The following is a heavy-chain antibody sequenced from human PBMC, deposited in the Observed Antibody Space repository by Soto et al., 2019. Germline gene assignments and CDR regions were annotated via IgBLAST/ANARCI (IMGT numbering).Heavy chain of an antibody. V-gene: IGHV4-59*01. D-gene: IGHD3-10*01. CDR3: ARGREDHVDHHFGHLFDS. CDR1: GDSIRDSF. Sequence: SETLSLTCTVSGDSIRDSFWSWVRQPPGKGLEWIGLVHHTGNTNYNPSLETRVTMLIDASANHFSLTLTSVTPADAAIYYCARGREDHVDHHFGHLFDSWGPGTLVTVSS. J-gene: IGHJ4*02. CDR2: VHHTGNT.